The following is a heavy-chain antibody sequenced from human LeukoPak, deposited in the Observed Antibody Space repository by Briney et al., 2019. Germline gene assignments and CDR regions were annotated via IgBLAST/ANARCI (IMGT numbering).Heavy chain of an antibody. Sequence: GGSLRLSCAASGFTVSSNYMSWVRQAPGKGLEWVSAISGSGGSTYYADSVKGRFTISRDNSKNTLYLQMNSLRAEDTAVYYCAKDAGPITMIVVVPSWGQGTMVTVSS. CDR2: ISGSGGST. CDR1: GFTVSSNY. J-gene: IGHJ3*01. CDR3: AKDAGPITMIVVVPS. D-gene: IGHD3-22*01. V-gene: IGHV3-23*01.